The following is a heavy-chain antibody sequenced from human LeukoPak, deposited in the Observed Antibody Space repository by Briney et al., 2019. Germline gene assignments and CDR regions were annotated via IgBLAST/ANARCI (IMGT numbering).Heavy chain of an antibody. CDR3: ARHPDYGDYHFDY. CDR2: ITSSSSYI. Sequence: PGGSLRLSCAASGFTFSSYTMNWVRQAPGKGLEWVSSITSSSSYIYYADSVMGRFTISRDNANNSLYLQMNSLRAEDTAVYYCARHPDYGDYHFDYWGQGTLVTVSS. V-gene: IGHV3-21*01. CDR1: GFTFSSYT. J-gene: IGHJ4*02. D-gene: IGHD4-17*01.